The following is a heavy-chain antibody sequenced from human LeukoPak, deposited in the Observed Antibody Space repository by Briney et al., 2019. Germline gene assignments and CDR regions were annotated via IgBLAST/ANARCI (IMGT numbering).Heavy chain of an antibody. CDR3: AKGVRPVVAANYFDY. D-gene: IGHD2-15*01. Sequence: PGGSLRLSCAASGFTFSSYGMSWVRQAPGKGLEWVSVASGSGGTTDYADSVKGRFTISRDNSKNTVYLQMNSLRAEDTAVYYCAKGVRPVVAANYFDYWGQGTLVTVSS. J-gene: IGHJ4*02. CDR2: ASGSGGTT. V-gene: IGHV3-23*01. CDR1: GFTFSSYG.